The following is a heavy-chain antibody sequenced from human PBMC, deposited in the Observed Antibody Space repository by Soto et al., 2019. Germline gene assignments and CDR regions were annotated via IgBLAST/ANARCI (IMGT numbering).Heavy chain of an antibody. CDR3: VRQGIGKLHGLVDV. Sequence: QVQLQQSGPGLVKPSETLSLTCSVSSGPSSSHNWGWIRQPPGRGLEWIGYVYSTGGTSYNPSLKSRGTISADTATNHISLTLTSVTAADTAVYYCVRQGIGKLHGLVDVWGQGTTVRVSS. CDR2: VYSTGGT. D-gene: IGHD1-7*01. J-gene: IGHJ6*02. CDR1: SGPSSSHN. V-gene: IGHV4-59*08.